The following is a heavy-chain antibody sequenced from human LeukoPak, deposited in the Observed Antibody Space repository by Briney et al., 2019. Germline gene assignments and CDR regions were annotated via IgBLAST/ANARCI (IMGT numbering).Heavy chain of an antibody. CDR1: GFTFSSYA. CDR2: ISYDGSNK. Sequence: GRSLRLSCAASGFTFSSYAMHWVRQAPGKGLEWVAVISYDGSNKYYADSVKGRFTISRDNSKNTLYLQMNSLTAEDTAVYYCARDIYSSGWNVRSSAFDIWGQGTMVTVSS. V-gene: IGHV3-30*04. CDR3: ARDIYSSGWNVRSSAFDI. J-gene: IGHJ3*02. D-gene: IGHD6-19*01.